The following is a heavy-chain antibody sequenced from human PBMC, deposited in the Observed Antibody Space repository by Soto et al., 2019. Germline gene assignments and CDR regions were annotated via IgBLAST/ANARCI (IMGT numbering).Heavy chain of an antibody. CDR1: GGSISSYY. CDR3: ARADCISTSCYQGDYYYGMDV. V-gene: IGHV4-59*01. D-gene: IGHD2-2*01. CDR2: IYYSGST. J-gene: IGHJ6*02. Sequence: PSETLSLTCTVSGGSISSYYWSWIRQPPGKGLEWIGYIYYSGSTNYNPSLKSRVTISVDTSKNQFSLKLSSVTAADTAVYYCARADCISTSCYQGDYYYGMDVWGQGTTVT.